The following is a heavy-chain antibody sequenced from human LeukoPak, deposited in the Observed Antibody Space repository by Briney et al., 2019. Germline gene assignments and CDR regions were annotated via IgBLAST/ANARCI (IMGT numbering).Heavy chain of an antibody. D-gene: IGHD3-10*01. J-gene: IGHJ5*02. Sequence: ASVKVSCKASGYTFTSYYMHWVRQAPGLGLEWMGIINPSGGSTSYAQKFQGRVTMTRDTSTSTVYMELSSLRSEDTAVYYCARDKVRGVIIKAGWFDPWGQGTLVTVSS. V-gene: IGHV1-46*01. CDR1: GYTFTSYY. CDR2: INPSGGST. CDR3: ARDKVRGVIIKAGWFDP.